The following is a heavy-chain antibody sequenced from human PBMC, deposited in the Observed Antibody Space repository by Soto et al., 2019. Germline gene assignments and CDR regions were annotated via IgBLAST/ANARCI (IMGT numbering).Heavy chain of an antibody. Sequence: SETLSLTCTVSGGSISSYYWSWIRQPPGKGLEWIGYIYYSGSTNYNPSLKSRVTISVDTSKNQFSLKLSSVTAADTAVYYCARAFWSGYYANWFDPWGQGTLVTVS. CDR1: GGSISSYY. CDR2: IYYSGST. D-gene: IGHD3-3*01. CDR3: ARAFWSGYYANWFDP. J-gene: IGHJ5*02. V-gene: IGHV4-59*01.